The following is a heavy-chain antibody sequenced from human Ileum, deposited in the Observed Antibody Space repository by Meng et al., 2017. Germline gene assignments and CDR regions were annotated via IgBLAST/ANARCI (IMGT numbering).Heavy chain of an antibody. CDR2: IAYDGSNK. Sequence: QVQLVESGGGVVQPGRFLRLSCAASGFTFSTYDLHWVRQAPGKGLEWVALIAYDGSNKYYADSVKGRFIISRDNSKSTLYLQMNSLRVEDTAVYYCAAIISMKVDWGQGTLVTVSS. V-gene: IGHV3-30-3*01. CDR1: GFTFSTYD. CDR3: AAIISMKVD. D-gene: IGHD3-22*01. J-gene: IGHJ4*02.